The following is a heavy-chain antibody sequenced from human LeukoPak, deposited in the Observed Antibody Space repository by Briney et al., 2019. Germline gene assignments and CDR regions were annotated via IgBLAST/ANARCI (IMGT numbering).Heavy chain of an antibody. CDR3: AKWARWELLSSLYYYSYGMDV. D-gene: IGHD1-26*01. Sequence: GGSLRLSCAASGFTFSSYAMSWVRQAPGKGLEWVSAISGSGGSTYYADSGKGRFTISRDNSKNTLYLQMNSLRAEDTAVYYCAKWARWELLSSLYYYSYGMDVWGQGTTVTVSS. J-gene: IGHJ6*02. CDR1: GFTFSSYA. V-gene: IGHV3-23*01. CDR2: ISGSGGST.